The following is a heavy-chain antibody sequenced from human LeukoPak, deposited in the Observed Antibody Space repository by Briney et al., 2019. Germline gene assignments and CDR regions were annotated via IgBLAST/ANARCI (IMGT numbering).Heavy chain of an antibody. V-gene: IGHV1-2*02. CDR2: INPNSGGT. CDR3: ARVRGRYNWFDP. D-gene: IGHD3-10*01. CDR1: GYTFTGYY. J-gene: IGHJ5*02. Sequence: ASVKVSCKASGYTFTGYYMRWVRQAPGQGLEWMGWINPNSGGTNYAQKFQGRVTMTRDTSISTAYMELSRLRSDDTAVYYCARVRGRYNWFDPWGQGTLVTVSS.